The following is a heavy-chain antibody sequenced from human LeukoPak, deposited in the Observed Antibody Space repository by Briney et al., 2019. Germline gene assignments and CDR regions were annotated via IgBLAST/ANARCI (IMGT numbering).Heavy chain of an antibody. V-gene: IGHV3-21*01. CDR3: ARDSYNWNEGSDY. Sequence: GGSLRLSCAASGFTFSSYSMNWVRQAPGKGLEWVSSISSSSSYIYYADSVKGRFTISRDNAKNSLYLQMNSLRAEDTAVYYCARDSYNWNEGSDYWGQGTLVTVSS. CDR2: ISSSSSYI. CDR1: GFTFSSYS. D-gene: IGHD1-1*01. J-gene: IGHJ4*02.